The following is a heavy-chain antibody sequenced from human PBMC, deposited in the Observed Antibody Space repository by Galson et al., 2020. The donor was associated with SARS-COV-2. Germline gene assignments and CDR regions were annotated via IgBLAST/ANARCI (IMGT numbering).Heavy chain of an antibody. CDR3: ATGGGSSSFDY. Sequence: GESLKISCAASGFTFSNNAMSWVRQTPGKGLEWVSAISGSSGSTNYADSVKGRFTISRDRSKNTLYLQMNSLRAEDTAVYYCATGGGSSSFDYWGQGTLVTVSS. V-gene: IGHV3-23*01. CDR1: GFTFSNNA. CDR2: ISGSSGST. J-gene: IGHJ4*02. D-gene: IGHD1-26*01.